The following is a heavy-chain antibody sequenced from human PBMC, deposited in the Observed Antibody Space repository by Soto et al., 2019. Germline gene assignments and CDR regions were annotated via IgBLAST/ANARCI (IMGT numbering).Heavy chain of an antibody. J-gene: IGHJ3*02. V-gene: IGHV3-15*07. D-gene: IGHD3-10*01. CDR3: TRDQITDYYGSTSAFDI. CDR2: IKSKAYGGTT. CDR1: GFTFSDAW. Sequence: GGSLRLSCAGSGFTFSDAWINWVRQAPGKGLEWVGRIKSKAYGGTTEYAASVKGGLTISRDDSKSIAYLQMNSLKTEDTAVYYCTRDQITDYYGSTSAFDIWGQGTMVTVSS.